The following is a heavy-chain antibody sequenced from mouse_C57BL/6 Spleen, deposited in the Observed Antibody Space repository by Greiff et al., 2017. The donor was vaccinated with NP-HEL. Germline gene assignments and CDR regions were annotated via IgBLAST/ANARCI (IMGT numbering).Heavy chain of an antibody. CDR1: VFNIKDYY. Sequence: VQLQQSGAELVKPLAAGKVAGEASVFNIKDYYIHWVKQRTEQGLEWIGRIDPEDGETEYAPKFQGKATITADTTSNTAYLQLSSLTSEDTAVYYFARSGGYYGSSKGAWFAYWGQGTLVTVSA. CDR3: ARSGGYYGSSKGAWFAY. CDR2: IDPEDGET. D-gene: IGHD1-1*01. J-gene: IGHJ3*01. V-gene: IGHV14-2*01.